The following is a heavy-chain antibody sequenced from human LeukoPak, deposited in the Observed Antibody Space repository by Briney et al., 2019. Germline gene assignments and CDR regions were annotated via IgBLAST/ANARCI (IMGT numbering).Heavy chain of an antibody. V-gene: IGHV1-18*01. Sequence: ASVKVSCKASGYTFSNYGISWVRQAPGQGLEWMGWISVYSGNTNYAQRFQDRVTMTTDTSTTTAYMELRSLRSDDTAMYYCARDANGVLGDYWGQGTLVTVSS. D-gene: IGHD2-8*01. CDR1: GYTFSNYG. CDR3: ARDANGVLGDY. J-gene: IGHJ4*02. CDR2: ISVYSGNT.